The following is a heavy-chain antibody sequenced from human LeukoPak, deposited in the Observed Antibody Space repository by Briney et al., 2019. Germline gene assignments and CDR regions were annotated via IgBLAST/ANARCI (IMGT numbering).Heavy chain of an antibody. D-gene: IGHD6-13*01. CDR2: INPNSGGT. V-gene: IGHV1-2*02. Sequence: ASVKVSCKASGYTFTGYYMHWVRQAPGQGLEWMGWINPNSGGTNYAQKFQGRVTMTRDTSISTAYMELSRLRSDDTAVYYCARVQVAAAGTPYFQHWGQGTLVTVSS. CDR3: ARVQVAAAGTPYFQH. CDR1: GYTFTGYY. J-gene: IGHJ1*01.